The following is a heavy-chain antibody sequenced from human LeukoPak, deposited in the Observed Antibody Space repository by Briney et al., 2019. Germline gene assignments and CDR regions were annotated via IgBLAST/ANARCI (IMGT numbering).Heavy chain of an antibody. J-gene: IGHJ4*02. CDR1: GGTFSSYA. D-gene: IGHD2-15*01. Sequence: ASVKVSCKASGGTFSSYAISWVRQAPGQGLEWMGRIIPILGIANHAQKFQGRVTITADKSTSTAYMELSSLRSEDTAVYYCARDRGHSPHPHDYWGQGTLVTVSS. CDR3: ARDRGHSPHPHDY. CDR2: IIPILGIA. V-gene: IGHV1-69*04.